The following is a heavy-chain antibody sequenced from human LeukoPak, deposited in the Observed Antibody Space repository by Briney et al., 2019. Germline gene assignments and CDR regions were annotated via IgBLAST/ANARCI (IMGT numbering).Heavy chain of an antibody. J-gene: IGHJ4*02. CDR1: GGSISSGSYY. CDR2: IYTSGST. CDR3: ASGSYSFDY. D-gene: IGHD1-26*01. V-gene: IGHV4-61*02. Sequence: SETLSLTCTVSGGSISSGSYYWSWLRQPAGKGLEWIGRIYTSGSTNYNPSLKSRVTTSVDTSKNQFSLKLSSVTAADTAVYYCASGSYSFDYWGQGTLVTVSS.